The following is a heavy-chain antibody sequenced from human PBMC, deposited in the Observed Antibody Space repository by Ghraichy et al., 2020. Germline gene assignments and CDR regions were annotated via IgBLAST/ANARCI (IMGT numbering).Heavy chain of an antibody. CDR3: ARIPYYPHYGMDV. Sequence: SGPTLLKPTQTLTLTCTFSGFSLSTSGMCVSWIRQPPGKALEWLAFIDWDDDKYYSTSLKTRLTISKDTSKNQVVLAMTNMDPVDTATYFCARIPYYPHYGMDVWGQGTTVTVSS. CDR1: GFSLSTSGMC. CDR2: IDWDDDK. V-gene: IGHV2-70*01. D-gene: IGHD2-21*01. J-gene: IGHJ6*02.